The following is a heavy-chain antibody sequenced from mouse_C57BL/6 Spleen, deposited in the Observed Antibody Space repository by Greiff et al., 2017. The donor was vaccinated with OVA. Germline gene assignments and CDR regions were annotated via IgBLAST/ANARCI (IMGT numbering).Heavy chain of an antibody. J-gene: IGHJ3*01. CDR1: GYTFTDYE. D-gene: IGHD1-1*01. CDR2: IDPETGGT. V-gene: IGHV1-15*01. Sequence: VKLQESGAELVRPGASVTLSCKASGYTFTDYEMHWVKQTPVHGLEWIGAIDPETGGTAYNQKFKGKAILTADKSSSTAYMELRSLTSEDSAVYYCTIPSLYYGSSFWFAYWGQGTLVTVSA. CDR3: TIPSLYYGSSFWFAY.